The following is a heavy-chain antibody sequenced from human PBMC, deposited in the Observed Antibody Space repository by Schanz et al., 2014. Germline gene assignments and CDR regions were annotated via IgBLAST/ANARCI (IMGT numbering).Heavy chain of an antibody. D-gene: IGHD5-18*01. CDR2: ITAYNGDT. J-gene: IGHJ3*02. CDR1: RYTFTSHG. CDR3: TRGGYSYALSAFDI. V-gene: IGHV1-18*01. Sequence: QVQLVQSGAEVKKPGASVKVSCKASRYTFTSHGISWVRQAPGQGLEWMGWITAYNGDTNYALKLQGRVTMTTDTSTGTAYMELRSLRSDDTALYYCTRGGYSYALSAFDIWGQGTMVTVSS.